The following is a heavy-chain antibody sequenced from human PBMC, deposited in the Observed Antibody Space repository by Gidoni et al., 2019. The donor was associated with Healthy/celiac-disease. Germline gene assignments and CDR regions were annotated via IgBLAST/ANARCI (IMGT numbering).Heavy chain of an antibody. V-gene: IGHV4-34*01. Sequence: QVQLQQWGAGLLKPSETLSLTCAVYGGSFRGYYWSWIRQPPGKGLEWIGEINHSGSTNYNPSLKSRVTISVDTSKNQFSLKLSSVTAADTAVYYCARGPLGIAVAGYWGQGTLVTVSS. D-gene: IGHD6-19*01. CDR2: INHSGST. J-gene: IGHJ4*02. CDR3: ARGPLGIAVAGY. CDR1: GGSFRGYY.